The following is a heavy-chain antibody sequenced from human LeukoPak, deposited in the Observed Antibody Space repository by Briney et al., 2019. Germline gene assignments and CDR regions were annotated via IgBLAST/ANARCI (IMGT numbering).Heavy chain of an antibody. CDR2: IIPIFGTA. CDR3: ARPSGSYFWGFDY. V-gene: IGHV1-69*05. J-gene: IGHJ4*02. Sequence: SVKVSCKASGGTFSSYAISWVRQAPGQGLEWMGGIIPIFGTANYAQKFQGRVTITTDESTSTAYMELSSLRSEDTAVYYCARPSGSYFWGFDYWGQGTLVTVSS. CDR1: GGTFSSYA. D-gene: IGHD1-26*01.